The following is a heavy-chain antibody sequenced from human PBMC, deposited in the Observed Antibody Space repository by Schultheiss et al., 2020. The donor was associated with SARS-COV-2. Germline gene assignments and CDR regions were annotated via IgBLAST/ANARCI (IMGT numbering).Heavy chain of an antibody. V-gene: IGHV4-34*09. D-gene: IGHD5-18*01. J-gene: IGHJ4*02. CDR1: GGSFSAYY. CDR2: INHSGST. CDR3: ARDTHSYGFDY. Sequence: SETLSLTCAVYGGSFSAYYWSWIRQPPGKGLEWIGEINHSGSTNYNPSLKSRVTISVDTSKNQFSLKLSSVTAADTAVYYCARDTHSYGFDYWGQGTLVTVSS.